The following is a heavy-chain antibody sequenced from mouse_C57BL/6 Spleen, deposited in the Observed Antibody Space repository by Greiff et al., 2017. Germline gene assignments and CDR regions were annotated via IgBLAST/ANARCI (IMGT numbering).Heavy chain of an antibody. J-gene: IGHJ4*01. CDR3: ARRNYGVYYYAMDY. CDR2: IYPGDGDT. CDR1: GYAFSSYW. Sequence: QVQLQQSGAELVKPGASVKISCKASGYAFSSYWMNWVKQRPGKGLEWIGQIYPGDGDTNYNGKFKGKATLTADKSSSTAYMQLSSLTSEDSAVYFGARRNYGVYYYAMDYWGQGTSVTVSS. V-gene: IGHV1-80*01. D-gene: IGHD1-1*01.